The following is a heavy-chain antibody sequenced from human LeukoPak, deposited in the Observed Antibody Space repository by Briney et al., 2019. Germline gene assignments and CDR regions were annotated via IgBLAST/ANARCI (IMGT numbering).Heavy chain of an antibody. CDR3: AKDGPDYFDY. CDR1: GFTFSSYG. J-gene: IGHJ4*02. V-gene: IGHV3-30*18. CDR2: ISYDGSNK. Sequence: GGSLRLSCAASGFTFSSYGMHWVRQAPGKGLEWVAVISYDGSNKYYADSVKGRFTISRDNSKNTLYLQMNSLRAEDTAVYYCAKDGPDYFDYWGQGTLVTVPS.